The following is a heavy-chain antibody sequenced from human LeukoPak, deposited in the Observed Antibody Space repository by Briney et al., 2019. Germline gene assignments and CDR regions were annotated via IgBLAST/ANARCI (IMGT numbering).Heavy chain of an antibody. V-gene: IGHV3-23*01. J-gene: IGHJ4*02. CDR3: AKDRTYYADFANDY. D-gene: IGHD4-17*01. CDR1: GFTFSSYA. CDR2: ISGSGDNT. Sequence: PGGSLRLSCAASGFTFSSYAMSWVRQAPGKGLEWVSTISGSGDNTYYADSVKGRFTIFRDNSKNTLYLQMNSLRADDTAIYYCAKDRTYYADFANDYWGQGTLVTVSS.